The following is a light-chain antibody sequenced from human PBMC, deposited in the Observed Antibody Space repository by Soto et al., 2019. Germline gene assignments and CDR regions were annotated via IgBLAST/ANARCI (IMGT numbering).Light chain of an antibody. CDR1: QSISSW. Sequence: DIPMTQSPSTLSASVGDRVTITCRARQSISSWLAWYQQKPGKAPKRLIYKASSLESGVPSRFSGSGYGTEFTLTISSLQPDDCATYYCQQYNRYPCTFGQGTKVEIK. J-gene: IGKJ1*01. V-gene: IGKV1-5*03. CDR3: QQYNRYPCT. CDR2: KAS.